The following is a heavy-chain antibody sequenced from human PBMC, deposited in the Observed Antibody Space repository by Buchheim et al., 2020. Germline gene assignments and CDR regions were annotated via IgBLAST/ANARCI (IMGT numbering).Heavy chain of an antibody. CDR3: AHTPYSSGWYYFFDS. CDR2: IYWDDSK. D-gene: IGHD6-19*01. J-gene: IGHJ4*02. V-gene: IGHV2-5*02. CDR1: GFSLSTSGVG. Sequence: QIPLKESGPTLLKPTQTLTLTCTFSGFSLSTSGVGVGWIRLPPGKALEWLALIYWDDSKRYSPSLERRLTITKDTSRNQVVLTVSNMDPVDTATYYCAHTPYSSGWYYFFDSWGQGTL.